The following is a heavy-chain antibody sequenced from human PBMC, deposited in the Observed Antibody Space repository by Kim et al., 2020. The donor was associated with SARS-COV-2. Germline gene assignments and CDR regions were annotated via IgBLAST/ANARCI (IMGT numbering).Heavy chain of an antibody. Sequence: GGSLRLSCAVSGFSFSDHAMSWVRRAPGKGLEWVSFVSDSLPDTKYTGSGMGRLTIQCAEAKQTLSLQMDRTAVEARALYCCTKDVLSGPGRGYFD. V-gene: IGHV3-11*05. CDR3: TKDVLSGPGRGYFD. J-gene: IGHJ4*01. D-gene: IGHD3-10*01. CDR2: VSDSLPDT. CDR1: GFSFSDHA.